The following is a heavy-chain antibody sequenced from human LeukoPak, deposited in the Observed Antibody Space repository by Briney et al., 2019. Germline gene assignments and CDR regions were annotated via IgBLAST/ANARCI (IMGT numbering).Heavy chain of an antibody. V-gene: IGHV1-2*06. CDR1: GYAFTGYY. J-gene: IGHJ4*02. D-gene: IGHD6-13*01. CDR3: ARVRRILYSSSWYYFDY. Sequence: ASVKVSCKASGYAFTGYYMHWVRQAPGQALKWMGRMNPNSSGTNYAQKFQGRVTITRDTSISTAYMELSRLRSDDTALDYCARVRRILYSSSWYYFDYWGQGTLVTVSS. CDR2: MNPNSSGT.